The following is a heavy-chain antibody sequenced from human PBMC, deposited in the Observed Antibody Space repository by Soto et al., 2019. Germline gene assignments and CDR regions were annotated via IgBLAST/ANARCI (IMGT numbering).Heavy chain of an antibody. D-gene: IGHD3-22*01. CDR3: VKDPYYYDSSGVFDY. CDR1: GFTFSSYA. J-gene: IGHJ4*02. CDR2: ISSNGGST. V-gene: IGHV3-64D*08. Sequence: GGSLRLSCSASGFTFSSYAMHWVRQAPGKGLEYVSAISSNGGSTYYADSVKGRFTISRDNSKNTLYLQMSSLRAEDTAVYYCVKDPYYYDSSGVFDYWGQGTLVTVSS.